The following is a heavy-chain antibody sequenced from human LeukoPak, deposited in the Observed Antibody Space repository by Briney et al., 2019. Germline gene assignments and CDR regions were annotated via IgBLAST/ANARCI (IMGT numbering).Heavy chain of an antibody. Sequence: SETLSLTCTVSGGSISSYDWSWIRQPAGKGLEWIGRTYTSGSTNYNPSLKSRVTMSVDMSKNQFSLKLSSVTAADTAVYYCAREPAYGDYVLDPWGQGTLVTVSS. D-gene: IGHD4-17*01. CDR1: GGSISSYD. CDR3: AREPAYGDYVLDP. CDR2: TYTSGST. V-gene: IGHV4-4*07. J-gene: IGHJ5*02.